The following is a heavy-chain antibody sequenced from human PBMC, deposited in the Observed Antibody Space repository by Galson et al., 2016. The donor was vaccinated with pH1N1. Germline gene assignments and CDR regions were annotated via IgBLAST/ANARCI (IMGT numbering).Heavy chain of an antibody. Sequence: TLSLTCTVSGASISSGYNYWNRIRQHPGKGLEWIGYIYNSGSTYYNPSLKSRLTRSVDTSKNHISLHLSPVTAADTAGDYCTRGRLQEPWLDPWGQGTLVTVSS. J-gene: IGHJ5*02. D-gene: IGHD4-11*01. CDR3: TRGRLQEPWLDP. CDR1: GASISSGYNY. CDR2: IYNSGST. V-gene: IGHV4-31*03.